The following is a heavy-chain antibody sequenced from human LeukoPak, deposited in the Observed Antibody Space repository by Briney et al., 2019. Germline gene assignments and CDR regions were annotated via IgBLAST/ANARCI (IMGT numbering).Heavy chain of an antibody. J-gene: IGHJ4*02. CDR2: ISNCSTVT. CDR3: ARTVSY. V-gene: IGHV3-48*04. D-gene: IGHD4-17*01. Sequence: PGGSLTLSCVASGFSFSSYSMNWIRPAPGKGLEWVSYISNCSTVTEYAESVKGRFTISRDNATNSLYLQMNRLRAEDTAVYYCARTVSYWGQGTLVTVSS. CDR1: GFSFSSYS.